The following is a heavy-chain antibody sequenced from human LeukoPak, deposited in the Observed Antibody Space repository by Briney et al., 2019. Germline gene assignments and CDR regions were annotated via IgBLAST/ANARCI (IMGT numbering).Heavy chain of an antibody. D-gene: IGHD3-22*01. Sequence: ASEKVSFKASGYTFTSYYMHWVRQAPGQGLEWMGIINPSGGSTSYAQKFQGRVTMTRDTSTSTVYMELSSLRSEDTAVYYCARDYYDSQGWFDPWGQGTLVTVSS. CDR1: GYTFTSYY. CDR2: INPSGGST. V-gene: IGHV1-46*01. J-gene: IGHJ5*02. CDR3: ARDYYDSQGWFDP.